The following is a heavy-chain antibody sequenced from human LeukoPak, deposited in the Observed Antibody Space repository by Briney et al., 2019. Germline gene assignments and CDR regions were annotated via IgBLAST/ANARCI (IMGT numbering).Heavy chain of an antibody. CDR3: ARDPLYDINGNYFDT. CDR1: GGSITSNY. V-gene: IGHV4-4*07. D-gene: IGHD2-8*01. Sequence: SETLSLTCTVSGGSITSNYWNWIRQPAGKGLEWIGRIYNSGTTNYNPSLKSRVTMSMDTSKNEFSLKLSSVTAADTAVYFCARDPLYDINGNYFDTWGQGTLVTVSP. J-gene: IGHJ5*02. CDR2: IYNSGTT.